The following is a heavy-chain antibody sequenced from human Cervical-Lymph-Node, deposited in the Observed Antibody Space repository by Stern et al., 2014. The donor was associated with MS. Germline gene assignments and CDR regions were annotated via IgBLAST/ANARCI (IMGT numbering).Heavy chain of an antibody. Sequence: QVQLAESGGGVVQPGRSLRLSCAASGFTFSSFSIHWVRQAPGKGLEWVAIIGHDGSNEHYADSVKGRFTVSRDKSNHTVYLQMNSLRAEDTAIYYCAKDPNGYAYGLGDWGQGALVTVSS. D-gene: IGHD3-16*01. CDR2: IGHDGSNE. V-gene: IGHV3-33*03. CDR1: GFTFSSFS. J-gene: IGHJ4*02. CDR3: AKDPNGYAYGLGD.